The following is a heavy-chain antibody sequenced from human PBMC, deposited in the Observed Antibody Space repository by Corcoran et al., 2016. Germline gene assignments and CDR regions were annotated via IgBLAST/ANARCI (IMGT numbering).Heavy chain of an antibody. CDR1: GFTFSSYA. D-gene: IGHD6-13*01. CDR2: ISYDGSNK. V-gene: IGHV3-30*04. Sequence: QVQLVESGGGVVQPGRSLRLSCAASGFTFSSYAMHWVRQAPGKGLEWVAVISYDGSNKYYADSVKGRFTISRDNSKNTLYLQMNRLRAEDTAVYYCARVEYSSSWYDSYYYYGMDVWGQGTTVTVSS. J-gene: IGHJ6*02. CDR3: ARVEYSSSWYDSYYYYGMDV.